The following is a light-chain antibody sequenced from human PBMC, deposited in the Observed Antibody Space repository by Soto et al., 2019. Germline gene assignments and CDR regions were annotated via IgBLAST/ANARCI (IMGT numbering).Light chain of an antibody. V-gene: IGLV2-14*01. CDR3: SSYTSRSTFG. CDR1: SSDVGGYNY. CDR2: DVS. J-gene: IGLJ1*01. Sequence: QSVLTQPASVSGSPGQSITISCTGSSSDVGGYNYVSWYQQHPGKAPKLMIYDVSNRPSGVSNRFSGSKSGKTASLTISGLQAEDEAVFYCSSYTSRSTFGFGSGTKVTVL.